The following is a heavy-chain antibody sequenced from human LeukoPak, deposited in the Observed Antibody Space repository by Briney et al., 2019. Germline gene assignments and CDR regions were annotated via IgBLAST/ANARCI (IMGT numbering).Heavy chain of an antibody. V-gene: IGHV4-4*02. D-gene: IGHD3-3*01. J-gene: IGHJ4*02. CDR2: IYHSGST. CDR3: ARAVRFLEWPLDY. CDR1: GGSISSSNW. Sequence: PSETLSLTCAVSGGSISSSNWWSWVRQPPGKGLEWIGEIYHSGSTNYNPSLKSRVTISVDTSKNQFSLKLSSVTAADTAVYYCARAVRFLEWPLDYWGQGTLVTVSS.